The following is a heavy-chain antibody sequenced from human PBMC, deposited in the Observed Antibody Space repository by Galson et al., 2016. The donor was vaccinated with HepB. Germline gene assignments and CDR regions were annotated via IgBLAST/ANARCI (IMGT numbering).Heavy chain of an antibody. Sequence: SLRLSCAASGFTFSNAWMSWVRQAPGKGLEWVGRLKIKTDGGTTDYAAPVKGRFTISRDDSKNTLYLQMNSLKTEDTAVYYCTTRWFDPWGQGTLVTVSS. CDR2: LKIKTDGGTT. V-gene: IGHV3-15*01. CDR3: TTRWFDP. CDR1: GFTFSNAW. J-gene: IGHJ5*02.